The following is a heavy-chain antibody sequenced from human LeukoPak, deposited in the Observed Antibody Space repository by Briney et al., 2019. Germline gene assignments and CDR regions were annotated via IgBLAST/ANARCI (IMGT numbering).Heavy chain of an antibody. V-gene: IGHV4-59*01. CDR3: ARDRAVAGISYYYGMDV. Sequence: PSETLSLTCTVSGGSISSYYWSWIRQPPGKGLEWIGYIYYSGSTNYNPSLKSRVTISVDTSKNQFSLKLSSVTAADTAVYYCARDRAVAGISYYYGMDVWGQGTTVTVSS. CDR2: IYYSGST. J-gene: IGHJ6*02. D-gene: IGHD6-19*01. CDR1: GGSISSYY.